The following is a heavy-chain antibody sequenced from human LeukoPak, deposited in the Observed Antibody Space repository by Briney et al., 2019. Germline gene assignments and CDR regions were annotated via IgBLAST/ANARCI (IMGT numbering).Heavy chain of an antibody. CDR3: ARHRGYNYGYSDY. CDR2: TYPNDSDT. CDR1: GYIFTNYW. D-gene: IGHD5-18*01. J-gene: IGHJ4*02. V-gene: IGHV5-51*01. Sequence: GESLQISCKGSGYIFTNYWIGWVRQMPGKGLEWMGITYPNDSDTRYSPSFQGLVTISADKSISTAYLQWSSLKASDTAMYYCARHRGYNYGYSDYWGQGTLVTVSS.